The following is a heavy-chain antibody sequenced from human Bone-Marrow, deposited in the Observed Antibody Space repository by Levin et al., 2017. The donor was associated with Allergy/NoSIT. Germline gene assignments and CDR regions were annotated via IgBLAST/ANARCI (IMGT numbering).Heavy chain of an antibody. V-gene: IGHV4-61*02. D-gene: IGHD3-10*01. CDR1: GDSISSGNSY. J-gene: IGHJ6*03. CDR2: IYTSGST. CDR3: VRDLWYYYGSGSYTPADHMDV. Sequence: SETLSLTCTVSGDSISSGNSYWSWIRQPAGKGLEWIGRIYTSGSTHYNPSLKSRVTISVDTSKNQFSLKLSAVTAADPAVYYCVRDLWYYYGSGSYTPADHMDVWGKGTTVTVSS.